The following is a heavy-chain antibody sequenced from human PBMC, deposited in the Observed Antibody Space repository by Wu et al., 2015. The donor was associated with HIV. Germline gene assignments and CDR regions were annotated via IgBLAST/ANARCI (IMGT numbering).Heavy chain of an antibody. CDR2: IIPLFGTA. CDR1: GGTFSRYA. CDR3: ALQGGMLTSWYWFDP. J-gene: IGHJ5*02. V-gene: IGHV1-69*13. D-gene: IGHD2-2*01. Sequence: QVQLVQSGAEVKKPGSSVKVSCKASGGTFSRYAINWVRQAPGQGLDWMGRIIPLFGTANYAQKFQGRVTLSADESTSTAYMELSSLRSEDTAVYYCALQGGMLTSWYWFDPWGQGTLVTVSS.